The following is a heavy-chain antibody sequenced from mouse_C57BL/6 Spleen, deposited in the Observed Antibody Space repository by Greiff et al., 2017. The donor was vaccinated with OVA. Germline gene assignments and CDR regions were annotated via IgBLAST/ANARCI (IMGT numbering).Heavy chain of an antibody. Sequence: EVKLMESGPGLVKPSQSLSLTCSVTGYSITSGYYWNWIRQFPGNKLEWMGYISYDGSNNYNPSPKNRISTTRDTSKNQYYLKLKSVTTEDTATYYCARDRAGNLDDWGQGTTLTVSS. D-gene: IGHD3-3*01. J-gene: IGHJ2*01. CDR2: ISYDGSN. V-gene: IGHV3-6*01. CDR3: ARDRAGNLDD. CDR1: GYSITSGYY.